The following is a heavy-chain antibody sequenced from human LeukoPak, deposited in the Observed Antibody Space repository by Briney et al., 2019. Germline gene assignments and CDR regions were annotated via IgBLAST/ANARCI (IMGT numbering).Heavy chain of an antibody. Sequence: GGSLRLSCAASGFTFSRYTMHWVRQAPGKGLEYVSAISSNGGSTYYANSVKGRFTISRDNSKNTLYLQMGSLRAEDMAVCYCARGYGDYWGQGTLVTVSS. D-gene: IGHD5-12*01. J-gene: IGHJ4*02. V-gene: IGHV3-64*01. CDR2: ISSNGGST. CDR1: GFTFSRYT. CDR3: ARGYGDY.